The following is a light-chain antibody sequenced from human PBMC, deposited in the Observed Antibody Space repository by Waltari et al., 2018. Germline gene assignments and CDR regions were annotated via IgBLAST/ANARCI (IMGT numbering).Light chain of an antibody. CDR3: ASWDDSLNAWV. J-gene: IGLJ3*02. CDR1: SSNIGSNT. CDR2: TNN. Sequence: QSVLTQPPSASGTPGQRVTISCSGGSSNIGSNTINWYQQSLGTAPKFLLNTNNHRPSGVPDRFSGSKSGTSASLAISGLQSEDEADYYCASWDDSLNAWVFGGGTKLTVL. V-gene: IGLV1-44*01.